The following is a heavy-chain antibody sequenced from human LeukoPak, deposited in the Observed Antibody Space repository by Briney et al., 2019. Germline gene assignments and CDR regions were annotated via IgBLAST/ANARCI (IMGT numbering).Heavy chain of an antibody. Sequence: GTSVKVSCKASGFTFTSSAMQWVRRARGQRLEWIGWIVVGSGNTNYAQKFQERVTITRDMSTSTAYMELSSLRSEDTAVYYCAARYDFWSGPDFDYWGQGTLVTVSS. CDR3: AARYDFWSGPDFDY. V-gene: IGHV1-58*02. CDR1: GFTFTSSA. J-gene: IGHJ4*02. D-gene: IGHD3-3*01. CDR2: IVVGSGNT.